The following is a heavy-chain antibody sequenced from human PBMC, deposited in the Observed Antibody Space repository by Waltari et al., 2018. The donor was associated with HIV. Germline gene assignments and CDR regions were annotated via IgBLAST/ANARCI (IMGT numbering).Heavy chain of an antibody. J-gene: IGHJ4*02. D-gene: IGHD3-10*01. CDR2: ISGSGGST. Sequence: EVQLLESGGGLVQPVGSLRLSCAASGFTFGGYAMTWVRLAPGKGLEWVSGISGSGGSTFYADSVKGRFAISRDNSKNTLYLQMNTLRAEDTAVYYCAKFRGSGSDYWGQGAQVTVSS. CDR3: AKFRGSGSDY. V-gene: IGHV3-23*01. CDR1: GFTFGGYA.